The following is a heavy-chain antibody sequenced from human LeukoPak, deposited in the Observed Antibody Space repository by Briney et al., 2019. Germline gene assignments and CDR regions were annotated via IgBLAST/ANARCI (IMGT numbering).Heavy chain of an antibody. J-gene: IGHJ5*02. CDR1: GFTFSSYS. CDR3: VRNDAAMVTRKVNWFDP. D-gene: IGHD5-18*01. Sequence: GGSLRLSCAASGFTFSSYSMNWVRQAPGKGLEWVSYISSSSSTIYYADSVKGRFTISRDNAKNSLYLQMNSLRAEDTAVYYCVRNDAAMVTRKVNWFDPWGQGTLVTVSS. CDR2: ISSSSSTI. V-gene: IGHV3-48*04.